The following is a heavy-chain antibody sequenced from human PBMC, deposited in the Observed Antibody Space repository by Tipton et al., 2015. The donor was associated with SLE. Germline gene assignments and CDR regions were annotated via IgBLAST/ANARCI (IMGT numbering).Heavy chain of an antibody. J-gene: IGHJ6*03. CDR1: GFTFSSYW. Sequence: SLRLSCAASGFTFSSYWMSWVRQAPGKGLEWVANIKQDGSEKYYVDSVKGRFTISRDNAKNSLYLQMNSLRAEDTAVYYCARGQRPGYCSRASCPYYYYYMDVWGKGTTVTVSS. D-gene: IGHD2-2*01. CDR3: ARGQRPGYCSRASCPYYYYYMDV. CDR2: IKQDGSEK. V-gene: IGHV3-7*01.